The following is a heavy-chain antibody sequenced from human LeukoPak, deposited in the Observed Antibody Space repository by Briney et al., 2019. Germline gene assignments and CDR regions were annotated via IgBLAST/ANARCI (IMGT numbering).Heavy chain of an antibody. CDR2: ISGSGGST. CDR3: AKDLWQYVDTAMVIDY. Sequence: GGSLRLSCAASGFTFSSYAMSWVRQAPGKGLEWVSAISGSGGSTYYADSVKGRFTISRDNSKNTLYLQMNRLRAEDTAVYYCAKDLWQYVDTAMVIDYWGQGTLVTVSS. J-gene: IGHJ4*02. D-gene: IGHD5-18*01. V-gene: IGHV3-23*01. CDR1: GFTFSSYA.